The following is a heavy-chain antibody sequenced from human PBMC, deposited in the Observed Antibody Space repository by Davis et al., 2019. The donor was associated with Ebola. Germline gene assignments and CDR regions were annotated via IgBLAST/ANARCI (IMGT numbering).Heavy chain of an antibody. D-gene: IGHD6-13*01. CDR1: GGSMSSYY. Sequence: GSLRLSCTVSGGSMSSYYWSWFRQTPGKGLEWIGYVSSSGSTNYNSSLESRVTISVDTSKNQFSLKLRSVTAADTAVYYCGRHRSSTWDNWFDPWGQGTLVTVSS. CDR3: GRHRSSTWDNWFDP. V-gene: IGHV4-59*08. J-gene: IGHJ5*02. CDR2: VSSSGST.